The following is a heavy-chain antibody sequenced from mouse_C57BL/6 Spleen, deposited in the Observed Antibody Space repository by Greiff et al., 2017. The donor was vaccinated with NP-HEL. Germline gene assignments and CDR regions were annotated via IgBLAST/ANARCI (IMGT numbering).Heavy chain of an antibody. CDR1: GYTFTSYW. CDR2: IDPSDSYT. V-gene: IGHV1-50*01. CDR3: ASITTVVANYFDY. D-gene: IGHD1-1*01. Sequence: QVQLQQSGAELVKPGASVKLSCKASGYTFTSYWMQWVKQRPGQGLEWIGEIDPSDSYTNYNQKFKGNATLTVDTSSSTAYMQLSSLTSEDAAVYYCASITTVVANYFDYWGQGTTLTVSS. J-gene: IGHJ2*01.